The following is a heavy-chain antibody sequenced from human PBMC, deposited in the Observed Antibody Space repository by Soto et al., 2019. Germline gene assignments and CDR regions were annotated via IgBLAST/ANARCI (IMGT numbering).Heavy chain of an antibody. CDR1: GFTFSSYG. CDR2: ISYDGSNK. CDR3: AKDSNYYDSSGYLDY. Sequence: PGGSLRLSCAASGFTFSSYGMHWVRQAPGKGLEWVAVISYDGSNKYYADSVKGRFTISRDNSKNTLYLQMNSLRAEDTAVYYCAKDSNYYDSSGYLDYWGQGTLVTV. J-gene: IGHJ4*02. V-gene: IGHV3-30*18. D-gene: IGHD3-22*01.